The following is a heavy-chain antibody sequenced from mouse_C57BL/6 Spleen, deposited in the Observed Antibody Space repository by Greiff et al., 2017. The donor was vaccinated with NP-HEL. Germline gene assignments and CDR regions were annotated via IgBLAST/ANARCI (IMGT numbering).Heavy chain of an antibody. Sequence: QVQLQQSGAELAKPGASVKLSCKASGYTFTSYWMHWVKQRPGQGLEWIGYINPSSGYTKYNQTFKDKATLTADKSSSTAYMQLSSLTDEDSAVYYCATEYDYDWVGAYWGQGTTLTVSS. CDR3: ATEYDYDWVGAY. J-gene: IGHJ2*01. CDR1: GYTFTSYW. D-gene: IGHD2-4*01. V-gene: IGHV1-7*01. CDR2: INPSSGYT.